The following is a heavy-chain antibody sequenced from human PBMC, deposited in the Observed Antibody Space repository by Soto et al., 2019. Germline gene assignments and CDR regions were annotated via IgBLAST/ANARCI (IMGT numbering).Heavy chain of an antibody. CDR3: AKKYYFGSGSYVFYFDY. CDR2: MSGTAGNT. V-gene: IGHV3-23*01. CDR1: GFTFSNYA. D-gene: IGHD3-10*01. Sequence: EVQLLESGGGSVQPGGSLRLSCAASGFTFSNYAMTWVRQAPGKGLEWVSTMSGTAGNTYYADSVKGRFTISRDNSKNTLYLQMNSLRGEDTAVYYCAKKYYFGSGSYVFYFDYWGQGTLVTVSS. J-gene: IGHJ4*02.